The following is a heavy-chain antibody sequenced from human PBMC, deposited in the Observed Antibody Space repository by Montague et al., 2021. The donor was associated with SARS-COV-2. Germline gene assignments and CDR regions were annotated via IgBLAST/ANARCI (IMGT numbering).Heavy chain of an antibody. Sequence: SETLSLTCAVSGDSIMTTDCWSWVRQPPGKGLECIGEFYQGATTNNTPSLKSRVTMSVDRSKNQFSLELYVVTAADTALYYCVRAGGFHNRPPVWGQGALVIVSS. CDR3: VRAGGFHNRPPV. D-gene: IGHD4-23*01. CDR2: FYQGATT. V-gene: IGHV4-4*02. J-gene: IGHJ4*02. CDR1: GDSIMTTDC.